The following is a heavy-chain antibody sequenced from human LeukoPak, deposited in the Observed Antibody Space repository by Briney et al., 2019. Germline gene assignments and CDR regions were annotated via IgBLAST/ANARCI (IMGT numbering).Heavy chain of an antibody. CDR3: ARAYDSSGYYYVRDAFDI. D-gene: IGHD3-22*01. J-gene: IGHJ3*02. CDR2: ISSSSSYI. Sequence: PGGSLRLSCAASGFTFSDYYMNWVRQAPGKGLEWVSSISSSSSYIYYADSVKGRFTISRDNAKNSLYLQMNSLRAEDTAVYYCARAYDSSGYYYVRDAFDIWGQGTMVTVSS. CDR1: GFTFSDYY. V-gene: IGHV3-21*01.